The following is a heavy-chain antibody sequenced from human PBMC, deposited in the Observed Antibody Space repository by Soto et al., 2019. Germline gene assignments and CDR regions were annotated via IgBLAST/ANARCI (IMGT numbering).Heavy chain of an antibody. Sequence: GSLRLSCSASGFTFSDENMSWVRQVPGKGLEWVSGISGGGSYIFYADSVQGRFSISRDNPKNSLFLEINSLRVEDTAVYYCARTDRDFYGLDVWGQGTTVTVSS. J-gene: IGHJ6*02. CDR3: ARTDRDFYGLDV. CDR2: ISGGGSYI. V-gene: IGHV3-21*06. CDR1: GFTFSDEN.